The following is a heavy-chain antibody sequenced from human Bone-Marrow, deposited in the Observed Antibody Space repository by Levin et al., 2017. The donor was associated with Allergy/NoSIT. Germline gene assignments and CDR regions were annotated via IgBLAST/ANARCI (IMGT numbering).Heavy chain of an antibody. Sequence: ASVKVSCKASGGTFSSYAISWVRQAPGQGLEWMGGIIPIFGTANYAQKFQGRVTITADESTSTAYMELSSLRSEDTAVYYCARAPIVVVPAATRVNYYYYGMDVWGQGTTVTVSS. D-gene: IGHD2-2*01. CDR3: ARAPIVVVPAATRVNYYYYGMDV. CDR1: GGTFSSYA. V-gene: IGHV1-69*13. J-gene: IGHJ6*02. CDR2: IIPIFGTA.